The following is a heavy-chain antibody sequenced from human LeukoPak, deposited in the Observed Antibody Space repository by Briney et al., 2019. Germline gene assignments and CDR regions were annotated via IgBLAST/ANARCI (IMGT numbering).Heavy chain of an antibody. CDR2: ISSNGGST. Sequence: GGSLRLSCAASGFTFSSYAMHWVRQAPGKGLEYVSAISSNGGSTYYANSVKGRFTISRDDSKNTLYLQMGSLRAEDMAVYYCARGGRGSFDYWGQGTLVTVSS. V-gene: IGHV3-64*01. CDR3: ARGGRGSFDY. J-gene: IGHJ4*02. CDR1: GFTFSSYA. D-gene: IGHD2-15*01.